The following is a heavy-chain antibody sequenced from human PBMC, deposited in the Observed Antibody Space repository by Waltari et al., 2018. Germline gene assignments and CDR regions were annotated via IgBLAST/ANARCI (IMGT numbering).Heavy chain of an antibody. CDR1: GYPFTDHA. J-gene: IGHJ4*02. D-gene: IGHD3-16*01. V-gene: IGHV7-4-1*02. CDR3: ARELLGGGAFDS. CDR2: IKPHTQNP. Sequence: QVQLVQSGSELKKPGASVKVSCKASGYPFTDHAMNWVRQSPGQGLQFLGWIKPHTQNPCYERCFAVRFVFSLDTSISTVYMEITSLKTEDTAVYYCARELLGGGAFDSWGQGTLVSVSS.